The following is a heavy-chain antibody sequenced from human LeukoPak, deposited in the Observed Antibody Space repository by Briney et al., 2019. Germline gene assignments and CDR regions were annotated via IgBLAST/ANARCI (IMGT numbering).Heavy chain of an antibody. V-gene: IGHV3-48*03. CDR2: ISSSGSTI. Sequence: GGSLRLSCAATGFAFSSYEMNWVRQAPGKVLEWVSYISSSGSTIYYADSVKGRFTISRDNAKNSLYLQMNSLRAEDTAVYYCAREGKGDAFDIWGQGTMVTVSS. CDR3: AREGKGDAFDI. CDR1: GFAFSSYE. J-gene: IGHJ3*02.